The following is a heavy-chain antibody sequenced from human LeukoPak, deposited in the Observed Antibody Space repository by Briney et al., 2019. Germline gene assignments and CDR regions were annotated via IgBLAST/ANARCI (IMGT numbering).Heavy chain of an antibody. D-gene: IGHD3-10*01. CDR2: IRCKAYGGTT. CDR3: IRDRRITMVRGVIITPH. CDR1: AFTFGDYA. Sequence: PGGSLRLYCTASAFTFGDYAMSWFRQAPGKGLEWVGFIRCKAYGGTTEYAASVKGRFTISRDDSKSIAYLQMNSLKTEDTAVYSCIRDRRITMVRGVIITPHWGQGTLVTVSS. J-gene: IGHJ4*02. V-gene: IGHV3-49*03.